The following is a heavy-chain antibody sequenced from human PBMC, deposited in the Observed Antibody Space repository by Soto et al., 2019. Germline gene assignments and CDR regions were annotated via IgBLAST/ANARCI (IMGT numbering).Heavy chain of an antibody. CDR3: ARDSGGGADY. D-gene: IGHD2-21*01. V-gene: IGHV4-4*02. CDR1: GGTISGSKW. J-gene: IGHJ4*02. Sequence: QVQLQGSGPGLVKTSGTQSLTCAVTGGTISGSKWWSWVRQPPGKGLEWIGEIYHTGSSTFNPSLNSRVTISVDKSKNQFSLELSSVTAADTAVYYCARDSGGGADYWGQGTLVTVSS. CDR2: IYHTGSS.